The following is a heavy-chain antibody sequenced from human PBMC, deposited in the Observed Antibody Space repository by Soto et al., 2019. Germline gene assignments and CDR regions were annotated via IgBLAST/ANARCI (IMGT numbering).Heavy chain of an antibody. V-gene: IGHV3-64*01. CDR2: ISSNGGST. CDR1: GFTFSSYA. J-gene: IGHJ4*02. Sequence: VQLVESGGGLVQPGGSLRLSCAASGFTFSSYAMHWVRQDPGKGLEYVSAISSNGGSTYYANSVKGRFTISRDNSKNTLYLQMGSLRAEDMAVYYCASQWGAGGYWGQGTLVTVSS. D-gene: IGHD2-8*01. CDR3: ASQWGAGGY.